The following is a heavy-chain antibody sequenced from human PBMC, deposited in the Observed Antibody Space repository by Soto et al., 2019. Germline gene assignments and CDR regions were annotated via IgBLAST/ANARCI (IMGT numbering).Heavy chain of an antibody. D-gene: IGHD5-18*01. CDR1: GYSFTSYW. CDR2: IDPSDSYT. Sequence: PGESLKISCKGSGYSFTSYWISWLRQMPGKGLEWMGRIDPSDSYTNYSPSFQGHVTISADKSISTAYLQWSSLKASDTAMYYCARHRGYSYGYFDYWGQGTLVTVSS. CDR3: ARHRGYSYGYFDY. J-gene: IGHJ4*02. V-gene: IGHV5-10-1*01.